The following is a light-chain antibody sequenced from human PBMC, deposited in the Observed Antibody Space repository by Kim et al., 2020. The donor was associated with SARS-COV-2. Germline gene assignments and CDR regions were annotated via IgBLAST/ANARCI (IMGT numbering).Light chain of an antibody. CDR3: QTWGTGSWV. CDR2: LNSDGSR. CDR1: SGDSTDG. J-gene: IGLJ3*02. V-gene: IGLV4-69*01. Sequence: GERACALSSGDSTDGSTWHEQQPQKGGRYLMKLNSDGSRSRGGGIPDRFSGSSSGAERYLTVSSLHSEDEADYYCQTWGTGSWVFGGGTRLTVL.